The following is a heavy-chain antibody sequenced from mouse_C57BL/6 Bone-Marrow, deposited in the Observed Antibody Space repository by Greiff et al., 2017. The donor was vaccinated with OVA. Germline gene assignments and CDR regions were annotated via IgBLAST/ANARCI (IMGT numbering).Heavy chain of an antibody. CDR1: GFTFSNYW. V-gene: IGHV6-3*01. Sequence: EVMLVESGGGLVQPGGSMKLSCVASGFTFSNYWMNWVRQSPEKGLEWVAQIRLKSDNYATHYAESVKGRFTISRDDSKSSVYLQMNNLRAEDTGIYYCTPYYYGRDYWGQGTTLTVSS. CDR3: TPYYYGRDY. CDR2: IRLKSDNYAT. D-gene: IGHD1-1*01. J-gene: IGHJ2*01.